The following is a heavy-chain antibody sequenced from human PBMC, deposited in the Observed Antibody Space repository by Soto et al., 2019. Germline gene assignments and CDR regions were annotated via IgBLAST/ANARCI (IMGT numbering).Heavy chain of an antibody. Sequence: ASVKVSCKASGYTXTNYAVQWVRQAPGQRLEWMGWINTANGNTRYSQKFQGRVTITRDTSASTAYMELSSLRSEDTAVYYCAKDGALVTTPRNWFDPWGQGTLVTVSS. CDR2: INTANGNT. D-gene: IGHD3-9*01. CDR1: GYTXTNYA. CDR3: AKDGALVTTPRNWFDP. J-gene: IGHJ5*02. V-gene: IGHV1-3*04.